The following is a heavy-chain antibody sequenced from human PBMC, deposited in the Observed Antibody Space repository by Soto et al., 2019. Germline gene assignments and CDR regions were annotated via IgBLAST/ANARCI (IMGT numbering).Heavy chain of an antibody. CDR1: GGSISSSSYY. J-gene: IGHJ3*02. CDR2: IYYSGST. V-gene: IGHV4-39*01. D-gene: IGHD6-19*01. Sequence: QLQLQESGPGLVKPSETLSLTCTVSGGSISSSSYYWGWIRQPPGKGLEWIGSIYYSGSTYYNPSLKSRVTISVDTSKNQFSLKLSSVTAADTAVYYCARLPGRYTGGWYSRAFDTWGQGTMVTVSS. CDR3: ARLPGRYTGGWYSRAFDT.